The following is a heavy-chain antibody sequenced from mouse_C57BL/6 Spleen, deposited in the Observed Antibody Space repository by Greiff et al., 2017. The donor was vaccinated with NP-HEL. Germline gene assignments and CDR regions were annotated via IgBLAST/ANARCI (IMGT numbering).Heavy chain of an antibody. J-gene: IGHJ1*03. Sequence: EVKLVESGGGLVKPGGSLKLSCAASGFTFSDYGMHWVRQAPGKGLEWVAYISSGSSTIYYADTVKGRFTISRDNAKNTLFLQMTRLRSEDTAMYYCARKSNYVWYYCGWGTGTTVTVSS. D-gene: IGHD2-5*01. V-gene: IGHV5-17*01. CDR3: ARKSNYVWYYCG. CDR2: ISSGSSTI. CDR1: GFTFSDYG.